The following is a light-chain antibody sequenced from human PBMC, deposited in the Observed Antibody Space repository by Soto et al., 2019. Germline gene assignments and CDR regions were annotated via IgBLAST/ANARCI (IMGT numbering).Light chain of an antibody. CDR3: SSYTSSSTPLV. CDR2: DVS. V-gene: IGLV2-14*01. J-gene: IGLJ1*01. CDR1: SSDVGGYNY. Sequence: QSVLNQPASVSGSPGQSMTISCTGTSSDVGGYNYVSWYQQHPGKAPKLMIYDVSNRPSGVSNRFSGSKSGNTASLTISGLQAEDEADYYCSSYTSSSTPLVFGTGTKVTVL.